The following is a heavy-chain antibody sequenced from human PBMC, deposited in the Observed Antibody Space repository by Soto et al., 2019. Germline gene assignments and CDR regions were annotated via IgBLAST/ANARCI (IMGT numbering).Heavy chain of an antibody. CDR2: FDPEDGET. Sequence: ASVKVSCKVSGYTLTELSMHWVRQAPGKGLEWMGGFDPEDGETIYAQKFQGRVTMTEDTSTDTAYMELSSLRSEDTAVYYCATEVTQDYYDSSGYYYFDYWGQGTLVTVSS. CDR1: GYTLTELS. V-gene: IGHV1-24*01. J-gene: IGHJ4*02. D-gene: IGHD3-22*01. CDR3: ATEVTQDYYDSSGYYYFDY.